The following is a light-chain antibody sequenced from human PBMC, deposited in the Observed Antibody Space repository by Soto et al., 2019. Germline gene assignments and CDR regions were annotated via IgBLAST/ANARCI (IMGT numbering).Light chain of an antibody. Sequence: QSALTQPPSASGSPGQSVTISCTGTSSDVGGYNYVSWYQQHPGKAPKVMIYEVNKRPSGVPDRFSGSKSGNTASLTVSVLQAEDEADYHCSSYADSNIYVFGTGTKLTVL. CDR2: EVN. J-gene: IGLJ1*01. V-gene: IGLV2-8*01. CDR3: SSYADSNIYV. CDR1: SSDVGGYNY.